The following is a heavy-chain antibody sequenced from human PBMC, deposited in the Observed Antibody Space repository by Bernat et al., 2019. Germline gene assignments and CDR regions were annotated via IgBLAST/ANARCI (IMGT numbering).Heavy chain of an antibody. CDR3: EKYERQLVRGYYYYYMDV. J-gene: IGHJ6*03. V-gene: IGHV3-23*04. CDR2: ISGSGGST. Sequence: EVQLVESGGGLVQPGGSLRLSCAASGFTFSSYAMSWVRQAPGKGLEWVSAISGSGGSTYYADSVKGRFTISRDNSKNTLYLQMNSLRAEDTAEKYCEKYERQLVRGYYYYYMDVWGKGTTVTVSS. D-gene: IGHD6-13*01. CDR1: GFTFSSYA.